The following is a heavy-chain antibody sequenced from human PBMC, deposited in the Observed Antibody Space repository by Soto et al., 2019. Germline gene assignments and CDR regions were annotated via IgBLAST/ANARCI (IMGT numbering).Heavy chain of an antibody. Sequence: GGSLRLSCAASGFTFRSYPMSWVRQAPGKGLEWVSAISGTGDSTYYAESVKGRFIISRDNSKNTLFLQMNSLRVEDTAVYYCAKDPYASAGATGPYAMDVWGRGTTVTVSS. D-gene: IGHD6-13*01. J-gene: IGHJ6*02. CDR2: ISGTGDST. V-gene: IGHV3-23*01. CDR1: GFTFRSYP. CDR3: AKDPYASAGATGPYAMDV.